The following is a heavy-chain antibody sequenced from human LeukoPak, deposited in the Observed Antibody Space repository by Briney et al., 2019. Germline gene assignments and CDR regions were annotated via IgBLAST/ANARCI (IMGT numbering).Heavy chain of an antibody. V-gene: IGHV3-53*01. D-gene: IGHD1-26*01. CDR2: IYSGGST. CDR1: GFTVSSNY. CDR3: ARGLSIVGIYYFDY. J-gene: IGHJ4*02. Sequence: GGSLRLSCVVSGFTVSSNYMSWVRQAPGKGLEWVSVIYSGGSTYPADSVKGRFTISRDNSKNTLYLQMNSLRAEDTAVYYCARGLSIVGIYYFDYWGQGTLVTVSS.